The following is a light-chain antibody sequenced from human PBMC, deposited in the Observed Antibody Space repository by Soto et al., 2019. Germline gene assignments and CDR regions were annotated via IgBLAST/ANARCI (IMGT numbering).Light chain of an antibody. V-gene: IGKV3-11*01. Sequence: EIVLTQSPATLSLSPGERATLSCRASQSVSTYVAWYQQKPGQAPRLLIYDASNRATGIPARFSGSGSGTDFTLTISSLESEDFALYFCVQRSIWLTFGGGTKVEIK. CDR1: QSVSTY. J-gene: IGKJ4*01. CDR3: VQRSIWLT. CDR2: DAS.